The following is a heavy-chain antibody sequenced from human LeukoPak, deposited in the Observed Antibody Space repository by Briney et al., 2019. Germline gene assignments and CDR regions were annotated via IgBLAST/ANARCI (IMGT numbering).Heavy chain of an antibody. CDR2: MNTNNGNT. Sequence: ASVKVSCKASGYTFTSYDINWVRQAPGQGLEWMGWMNTNNGNTVYAQKFQGRVTMTRDPSTSTAYMELSSLRSEDTAVYYCAKGDERGVWFGELQENWGQGTLVTVSS. V-gene: IGHV1-8*01. D-gene: IGHD3-10*01. CDR3: AKGDERGVWFGELQEN. CDR1: GYTFTSYD. J-gene: IGHJ4*02.